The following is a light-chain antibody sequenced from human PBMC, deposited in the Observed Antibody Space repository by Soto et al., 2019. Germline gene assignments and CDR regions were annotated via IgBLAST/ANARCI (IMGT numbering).Light chain of an antibody. Sequence: EIVLTQSPGTLSLSPGERATLSCRASQSVSSSYLAWYQQKPGQAPRLLIYGASSRATGIPDRFSGSGSGTDFTLTISRLEPEDFALYYCQQYGSSPRTFGQGPQVEIK. CDR2: GAS. V-gene: IGKV3-20*01. CDR1: QSVSSSY. J-gene: IGKJ1*01. CDR3: QQYGSSPRT.